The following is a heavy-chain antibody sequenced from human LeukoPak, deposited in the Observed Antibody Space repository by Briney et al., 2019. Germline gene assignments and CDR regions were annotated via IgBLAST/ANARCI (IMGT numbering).Heavy chain of an antibody. Sequence: SGPALVKPPQTLTLTCTFSGFSLRTSGMRVSWIRQPPGKALEWLARIDWDDDKFYSTSLKTRLTISKDTSRNQVVLTMTNMDPVDTATYYCARTPYCGGDCYVDYWGQGTLVTVSS. J-gene: IGHJ4*02. CDR2: IDWDDDK. D-gene: IGHD2-21*02. CDR3: ARTPYCGGDCYVDY. CDR1: GFSLRTSGMR. V-gene: IGHV2-70*04.